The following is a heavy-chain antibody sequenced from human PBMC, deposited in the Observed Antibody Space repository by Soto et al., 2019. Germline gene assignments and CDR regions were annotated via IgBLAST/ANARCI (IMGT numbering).Heavy chain of an antibody. CDR2: IRSKAYGGTT. J-gene: IGHJ4*02. CDR1: GFTFGDYA. V-gene: IGHV3-49*03. CDR3: TRARSPLYYDILTGFDY. D-gene: IGHD3-9*01. Sequence: GGSLRLSCTASGFTFGDYAMSWFRQAPGKGLEWVGFIRSKAYGGTTEYAASVKGRFTISRDDSKSIAYLQMNSLKTEDTAVYYCTRARSPLYYDILTGFDYWGQGTLVTVSS.